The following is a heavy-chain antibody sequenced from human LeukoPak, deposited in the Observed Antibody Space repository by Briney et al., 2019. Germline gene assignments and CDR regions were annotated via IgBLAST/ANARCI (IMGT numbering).Heavy chain of an antibody. D-gene: IGHD6-19*01. CDR1: GYTFTSYG. Sequence: ASVKVSCKASGYTFTSYGISWVRQAPGQGLEWMGWISAYNGNTNYAQKLQGRVTMTTDTSTSTAYMELRSLRSDDTAVYYCARVLYSSGWTRPGPNWFDPWGQGTLVTVSS. CDR3: ARVLYSSGWTRPGPNWFDP. J-gene: IGHJ5*02. CDR2: ISAYNGNT. V-gene: IGHV1-18*01.